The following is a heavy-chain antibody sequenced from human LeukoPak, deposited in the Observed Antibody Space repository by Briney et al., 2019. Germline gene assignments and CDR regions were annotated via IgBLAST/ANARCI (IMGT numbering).Heavy chain of an antibody. CDR3: ARGVAFGSGEYYYYYVDV. V-gene: IGHV1-2*02. CDR2: IHPNSGGT. D-gene: IGHD3-10*01. CDR1: GYTLTGYY. Sequence: PGGSVNVPRKTSGYTLTGYYMHWVRQAPGQGLEWVGWIHPNSGGTNNAQTFKGRVTKTRDRPISTAHIELSGLRSDGTPGLLWARGVAFGSGEYYYYYVDVWGKGTTVTISS. J-gene: IGHJ6*03.